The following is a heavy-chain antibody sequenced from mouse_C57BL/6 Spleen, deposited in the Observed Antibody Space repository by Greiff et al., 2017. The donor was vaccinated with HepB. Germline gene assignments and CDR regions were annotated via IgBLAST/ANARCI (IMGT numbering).Heavy chain of an antibody. J-gene: IGHJ1*03. V-gene: IGHV14-4*01. CDR2: IDPENGDT. D-gene: IGHD2-5*01. CDR1: GFNIKDDY. Sequence: VQLKESGAELVRPGASVKLSCTASGFNIKDDYMHWVKQRPEQGLEWIGWIDPENGDTEYASKFQGKATITADTSSNTAYLQLSSLTSEDTAVYYCTTGYSNLYWYFDVWGTGTTVTVSS. CDR3: TTGYSNLYWYFDV.